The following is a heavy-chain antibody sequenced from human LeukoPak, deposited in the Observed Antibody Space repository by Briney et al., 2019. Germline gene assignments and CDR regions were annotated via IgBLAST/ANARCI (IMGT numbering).Heavy chain of an antibody. Sequence: GGSLRLSCAASGFTFSSYAMSWVRQAPGKGLEWVSSISSTSTYIYYADSVKGRFTISRDNAKNSLYLQVNSLRAEDTAVYYCASGGFGELYWGQGTLVTVSS. J-gene: IGHJ4*02. V-gene: IGHV3-21*01. CDR2: ISSTSTYI. D-gene: IGHD3-10*01. CDR3: ASGGFGELY. CDR1: GFTFSSYA.